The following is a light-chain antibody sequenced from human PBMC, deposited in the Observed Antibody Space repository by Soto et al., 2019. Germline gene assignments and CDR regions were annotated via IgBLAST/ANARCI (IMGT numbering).Light chain of an antibody. J-gene: IGLJ2*01. V-gene: IGLV2-23*01. Sequence: QSALTQPASVSASPGEPITISCTGTSSDVGSYRLVSWYQQHPGKAPKLIIYEDDERPSGVSNRFSGSKSGNTASLTISGLQAEDEAAYYCSSSAGRSTFVVFGGGTKLTVL. CDR2: EDD. CDR3: SSSAGRSTFVV. CDR1: SSDVGSYRL.